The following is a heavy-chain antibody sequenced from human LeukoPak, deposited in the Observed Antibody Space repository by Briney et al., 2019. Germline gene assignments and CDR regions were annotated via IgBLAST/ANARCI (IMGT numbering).Heavy chain of an antibody. J-gene: IGHJ3*02. CDR1: GFTFSSYT. CDR3: ARARGLLWFGEVLESSDAFHI. CDR2: ISYDGSNK. D-gene: IGHD3-10*01. Sequence: GGSLRLSCAASGFTFSSYTMHWVRQAPGKGLEWVAVISYDGSNKYYADSVKGRFTIPRDNSKNTLYLQVNSLRDEDTAVYYCARARGLLWFGEVLESSDAFHIWGQGTMVTVSS. V-gene: IGHV3-30-3*01.